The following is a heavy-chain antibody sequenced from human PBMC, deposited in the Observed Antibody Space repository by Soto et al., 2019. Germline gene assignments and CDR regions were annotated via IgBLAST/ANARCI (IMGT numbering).Heavy chain of an antibody. Sequence: SETLSLTCTVSGGSISSYYWSWIRQPPGEGLEWIGYIYYSGSTNYNPSLKSRVTISVDTSKNQFSLKLSSVTAADTAVYYCARGVWSGYLANYYYGMDVWAQGTTVTVSS. V-gene: IGHV4-59*01. D-gene: IGHD3-3*01. CDR1: GGSISSYY. J-gene: IGHJ6*02. CDR3: ARGVWSGYLANYYYGMDV. CDR2: IYYSGST.